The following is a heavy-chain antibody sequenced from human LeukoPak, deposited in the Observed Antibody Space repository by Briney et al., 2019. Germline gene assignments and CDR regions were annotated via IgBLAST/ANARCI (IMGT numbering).Heavy chain of an antibody. CDR1: GGSFSSYG. CDR2: IIPIFGTA. Sequence: SSVNVCGKASGGSFSSYGISWVRQAPGQGLEWMGRIIPIFGTANYEPKFQGRVTITMDELKSKADVELGRLRFEGTAAHSWAEGPSGGYCGGDCLPLFDYWGQGTLVTVYS. CDR3: AEGPSGGYCGGDCLPLFDY. V-gene: IGHV1-69*05. J-gene: IGHJ4*02. D-gene: IGHD2-21*02.